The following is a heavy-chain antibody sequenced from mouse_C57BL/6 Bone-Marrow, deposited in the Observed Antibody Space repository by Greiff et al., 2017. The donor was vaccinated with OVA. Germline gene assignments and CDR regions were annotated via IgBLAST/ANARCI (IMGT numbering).Heavy chain of an antibody. J-gene: IGHJ3*01. CDR2: IYPSDSET. Sequence: VQLQQPGAELVRPGSSVKLSCKASGYTFTSYWMDWVKQWPGQGLEWIGNIYPSDSETHYNQKFKDKATLTVDKSSSTAYMQLSSLTSEDSAVYYCARKDSSGYMGFAYWGQGTLVTVSA. CDR1: GYTFTSYW. D-gene: IGHD3-2*02. CDR3: ARKDSSGYMGFAY. V-gene: IGHV1-61*01.